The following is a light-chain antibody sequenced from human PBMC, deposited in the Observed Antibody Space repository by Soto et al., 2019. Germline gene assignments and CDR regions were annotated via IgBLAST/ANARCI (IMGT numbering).Light chain of an antibody. Sequence: EIVMTQSPATLSVSPGERATLSCGASQSVTSNLAWYQQKPGQAPRLLIFAASTRATGIPARFSGSGSGTDFTLTISSLEPEDFAVYYCQQRSNWPLTFGPGTKVDIK. CDR1: QSVTSN. V-gene: IGKV3-11*01. CDR3: QQRSNWPLT. J-gene: IGKJ3*01. CDR2: AAS.